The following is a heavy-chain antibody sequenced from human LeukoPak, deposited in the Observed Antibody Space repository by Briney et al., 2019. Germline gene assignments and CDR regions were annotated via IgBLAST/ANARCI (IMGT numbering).Heavy chain of an antibody. V-gene: IGHV1-2*02. CDR3: VRGDSSPYVYFDY. CDR1: GYIFTGYY. CDR2: INPNSGGT. D-gene: IGHD3-22*01. J-gene: IGHJ4*02. Sequence: ASVKVSFEASGYIFTGYYVHWVRQAPGQGLEWMGWINPNSGGTNYAQKFRGRVTMTRDTSISTAYMDLSRLRSDDTAVYYCVRGDSSPYVYFDYWGQGTLVTVSS.